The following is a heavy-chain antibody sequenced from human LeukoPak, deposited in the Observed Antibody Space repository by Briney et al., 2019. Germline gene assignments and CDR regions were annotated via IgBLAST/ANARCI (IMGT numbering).Heavy chain of an antibody. CDR2: IYPKSGGT. CDR3: ARVAGGDWYYFDF. V-gene: IGHV1-2*02. CDR1: GYTFADYY. J-gene: IGHJ4*02. Sequence: ASVKVSCKASGYTFADYYIHWVRQAPGQGLEWMGWIYPKSGGTNSAQKFQGRVTMTRDTSISAAYMDLSRLGSDDTAVYYCARVAGGDWYYFDFWGQGTLVTVSS. D-gene: IGHD2-21*02.